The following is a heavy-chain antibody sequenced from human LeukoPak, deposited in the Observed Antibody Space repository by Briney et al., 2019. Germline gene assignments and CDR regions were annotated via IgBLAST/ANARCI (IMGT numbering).Heavy chain of an antibody. D-gene: IGHD3-10*01. J-gene: IGHJ4*02. CDR1: GFTFSNYD. V-gene: IGHV3-23*01. CDR3: AGRTYYYGSGRL. Sequence: GGSLRLSCVVSGFTFSNYDMNWVRQAPGKGLEWVSAISGSGDNTFYADSVKGRFTISRDNSKNTLYLQMNSLRADDTAVYYCAGRTYYYGSGRLWGQGTLVTVSS. CDR2: ISGSGDNT.